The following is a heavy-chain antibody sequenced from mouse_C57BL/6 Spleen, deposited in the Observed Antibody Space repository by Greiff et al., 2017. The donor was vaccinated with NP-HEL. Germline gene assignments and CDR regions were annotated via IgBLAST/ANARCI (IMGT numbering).Heavy chain of an antibody. CDR3: AREGLRRYFDV. J-gene: IGHJ1*03. D-gene: IGHD2-4*01. CDR2: INPNNGGT. CDR1: GYTFTDYY. Sequence: VQLQQSGPELVKPGASVKISCKASGYTFTDYYMNWVKQSHGKSLEWIGDINPNNGGTSYNQKFKGKATLTVDKSSSTAYMELRSLTSEDSAVYYCAREGLRRYFDVWGTGTTVTVSS. V-gene: IGHV1-26*01.